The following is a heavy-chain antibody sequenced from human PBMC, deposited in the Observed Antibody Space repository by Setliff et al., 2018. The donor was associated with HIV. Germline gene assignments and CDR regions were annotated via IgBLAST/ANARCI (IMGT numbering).Heavy chain of an antibody. CDR1: GYTFTSCF. CDR3: VKEYHTEVTDTRVANYVDY. V-gene: IGHV1-46*01. CDR2: INPSDGTT. J-gene: IGHJ4*02. D-gene: IGHD4-4*01. Sequence: GASVKVSCKASGYTFTSCFMHWVRQAPGQGLEYMGIINPSDGTTDYTQKFQDRVTMTSDTSTSTVYMELRSLRSEDTAIYYCVKEYHTEVTDTRVANYVDYWGQGTLVTVSS.